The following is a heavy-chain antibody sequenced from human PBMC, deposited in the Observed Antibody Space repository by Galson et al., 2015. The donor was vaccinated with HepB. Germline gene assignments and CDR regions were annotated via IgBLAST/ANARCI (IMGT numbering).Heavy chain of an antibody. Sequence: SLRLSCAASGFTFSSYAMSWVRQAPGKGLEWVSAISGSGGSTYYADSVKGRFTISRDNSKNTLYLQMNSLRAEDTAVYYCAKVSGLVVVPARPLNFDYWGQGTLVTVSS. CDR1: GFTFSSYA. J-gene: IGHJ4*02. CDR2: ISGSGGST. V-gene: IGHV3-23*01. CDR3: AKVSGLVVVPARPLNFDY. D-gene: IGHD2-2*01.